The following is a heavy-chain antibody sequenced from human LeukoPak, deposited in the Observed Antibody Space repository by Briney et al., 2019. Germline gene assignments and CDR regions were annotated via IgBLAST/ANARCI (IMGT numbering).Heavy chain of an antibody. CDR2: IYTSGST. D-gene: IGHD6-13*01. CDR3: AREPYSYSYYYGMDV. J-gene: IGHJ6*02. Sequence: TSETLSLTCTVSGGSISSYYWSWIRQPAGKGLEWIGRIYTSGSTNYNPSLKSRVTMSVDTSKNQFSLKLSSVTAADTAVYYCAREPYSYSYYYGMDVWGQGTTVTVSS. CDR1: GGSISSYY. V-gene: IGHV4-4*07.